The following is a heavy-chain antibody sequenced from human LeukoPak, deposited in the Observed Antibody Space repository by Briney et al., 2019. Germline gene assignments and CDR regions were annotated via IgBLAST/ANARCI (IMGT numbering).Heavy chain of an antibody. V-gene: IGHV1-2*06. CDR3: ASEDFWSGYFAD. CDR1: GYTFTVYY. D-gene: IGHD3-3*01. J-gene: IGHJ4*02. CDR2: INPNSGGT. Sequence: ASVKVSCKASGYTFTVYYMHWVRQAPGQGLEWMGRINPNSGGTNYAQKFQGRVTMTRDTSISTAYMELSRLRSDDTAVYYCASEDFWSGYFADWGQGPLVTVSS.